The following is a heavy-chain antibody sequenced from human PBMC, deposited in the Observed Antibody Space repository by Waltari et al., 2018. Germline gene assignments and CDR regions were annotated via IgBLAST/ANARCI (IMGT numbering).Heavy chain of an antibody. CDR2: IYHSGTP. V-gene: IGHV4-38-2*01. D-gene: IGHD3-10*01. CDR1: GYSISSGYY. Sequence: QVQLQESGPGLVKPSETLSLTCAVSGYSISSGYYWGWIRQPPGKGLEWIGSIYHSGTPDYSPYLRSRVTISLDTSKNQCSLKRNSVIAADTAVYYCARSRIQGVRGDYVDSWGQVTLVTVSS. CDR3: ARSRIQGVRGDYVDS. J-gene: IGHJ4*02.